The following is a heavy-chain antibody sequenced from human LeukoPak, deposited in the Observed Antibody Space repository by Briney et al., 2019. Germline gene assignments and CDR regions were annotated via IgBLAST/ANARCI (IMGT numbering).Heavy chain of an antibody. Sequence: PGGSLRLSCAASGFTFSSYGMHWVRQAPGKGLEWVAVISYDGSNKYYADSVKGRFTISRDNSKNTLYLQMNSLRAEDTAVYYCAKDESRYSGYGDYWGQGTLVTVSS. D-gene: IGHD5-12*01. CDR2: ISYDGSNK. CDR1: GFTFSSYG. CDR3: AKDESRYSGYGDY. V-gene: IGHV3-30*18. J-gene: IGHJ4*02.